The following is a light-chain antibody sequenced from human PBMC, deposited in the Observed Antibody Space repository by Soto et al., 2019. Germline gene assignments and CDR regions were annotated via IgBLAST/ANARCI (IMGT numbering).Light chain of an antibody. V-gene: IGKV1-5*01. J-gene: IGKJ1*01. Sequence: DIQMTQSPSTLSASVGDRVTITCRASQSISSWWAWYQQKPGKAPEVLIYDASSLESGVPSRFSGSGSGTEFTLTISSLQPDDFATYYCQQYNSDPRTFGQGTKV. CDR1: QSISSW. CDR2: DAS. CDR3: QQYNSDPRT.